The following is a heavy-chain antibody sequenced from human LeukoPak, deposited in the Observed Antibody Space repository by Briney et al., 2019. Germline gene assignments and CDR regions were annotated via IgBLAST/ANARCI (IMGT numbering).Heavy chain of an antibody. CDR3: SLSGIADSYYFDY. CDR2: IYYSGST. V-gene: IGHV4-39*07. Sequence: PSETLSLTCSVSGGSISSNNYYWSWIRQPPGKGLEWIGSIYYSGSTYYNPSLKSRVTISVDTSKNQFSLKLSSVTAADTAVYYCSLSGIADSYYFDYWGQGTLVTVSS. D-gene: IGHD1-14*01. J-gene: IGHJ4*02. CDR1: GGSISSNNYY.